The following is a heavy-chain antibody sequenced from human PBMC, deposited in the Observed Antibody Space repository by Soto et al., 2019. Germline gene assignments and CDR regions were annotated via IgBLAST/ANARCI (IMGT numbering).Heavy chain of an antibody. D-gene: IGHD6-19*01. CDR1: GFTVSSNY. Sequence: EVQLVGSGGGLVQPGGSLRLSCAASGFTVSSNYMNWVRQAPGKGLEWVSVIYSGGSTYYADSEKGRFTISRDNSKNPLYLQMNSLRAEDTAVYYCARSWAVAGSYDYWGQGTLVTVSS. V-gene: IGHV3-66*01. J-gene: IGHJ4*02. CDR2: IYSGGST. CDR3: ARSWAVAGSYDY.